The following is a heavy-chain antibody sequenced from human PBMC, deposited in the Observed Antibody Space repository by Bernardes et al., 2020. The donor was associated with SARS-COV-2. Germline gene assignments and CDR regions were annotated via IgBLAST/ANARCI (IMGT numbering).Heavy chain of an antibody. CDR1: GFALNPYA. V-gene: IGHV3-21*01. CDR2: ISSTSDNT. Sequence: GGCLSPSRAASGFALNPYAMNWVRPAPGKGLEWVSSISSTSDNTYYADSVKGRFTISRDNVNNLLYLHMGSLRADDTAVYYCARTSGYGDWFDPWGQGTLVTVSS. CDR3: ARTSGYGDWFDP. J-gene: IGHJ5*02. D-gene: IGHD5-12*01.